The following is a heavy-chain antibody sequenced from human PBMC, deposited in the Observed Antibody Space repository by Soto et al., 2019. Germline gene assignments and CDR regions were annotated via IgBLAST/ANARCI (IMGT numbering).Heavy chain of an antibody. CDR2: MNPSGDHH. D-gene: IGHD5-18*01. J-gene: IGHJ4*02. Sequence: ASVKVSCKTSGYSFTDYDIHWVRQAAGQGLEWMGIMNPSGDHHSYAQKFQGRVTITTDTSTSTVYMELSSLRDEDTAVYYCASGPSAGYIYGSNWGFLAYWGQGTLVTVSS. CDR3: ASGPSAGYIYGSNWGFLAY. CDR1: GYSFTDYD. V-gene: IGHV1-46*01.